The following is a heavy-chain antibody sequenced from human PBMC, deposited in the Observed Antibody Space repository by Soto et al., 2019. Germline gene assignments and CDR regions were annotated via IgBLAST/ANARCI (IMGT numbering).Heavy chain of an antibody. CDR3: ARQDYYPDV. V-gene: IGHV5-10-1*01. CDR1: GYSFTSYW. J-gene: IGHJ6*02. Sequence: GESLKISCKGSGYSFTSYWISWLSQMPGKGLEWMGRIDPSDSYTNSSPSFQGHVTISADKSISTAYLQWSSLKASDTAMYYCARQDYYPDVWGQGTTVTVSS. D-gene: IGHD3-10*01. CDR2: IDPSDSYT.